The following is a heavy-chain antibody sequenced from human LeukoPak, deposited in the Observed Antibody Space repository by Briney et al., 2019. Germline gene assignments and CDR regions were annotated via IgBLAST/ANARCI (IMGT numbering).Heavy chain of an antibody. Sequence: SGTLSLTCTVSGGSISSYFWTWIRQPAGKGLEWMGRIYSSETTNYNPSLKNRVTMSVDTSKNQFSVKMTSVTAADAAVYYCAREDSASGRGLGSWGQGTLVTVSS. D-gene: IGHD3-10*01. J-gene: IGHJ5*02. CDR1: GGSISSYF. CDR2: IYSSETT. V-gene: IGHV4-4*07. CDR3: AREDSASGRGLGS.